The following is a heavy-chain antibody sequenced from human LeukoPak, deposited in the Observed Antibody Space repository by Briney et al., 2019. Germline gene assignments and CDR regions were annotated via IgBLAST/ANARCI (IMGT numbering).Heavy chain of an antibody. CDR3: AKRSCSTATCYGGIDY. Sequence: GGSLRISCAASGFTFSNYAMSWVRQAPGKGLEWVPGISSSASTTYNADSVKGRFTISRDNSKNTLYLQMNSLRAGDTALYYCAKRSCSTATCYGGIDYWGQGTLVTVSS. V-gene: IGHV3-23*01. J-gene: IGHJ4*02. D-gene: IGHD2-2*01. CDR2: ISSSASTT. CDR1: GFTFSNYA.